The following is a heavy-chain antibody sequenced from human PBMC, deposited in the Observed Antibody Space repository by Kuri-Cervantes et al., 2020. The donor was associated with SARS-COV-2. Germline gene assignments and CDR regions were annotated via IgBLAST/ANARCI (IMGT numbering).Heavy chain of an antibody. V-gene: IGHV3-30*02. CDR3: ARVSGMVRGVMYSFNFDY. CDR2: IRYDGSNK. J-gene: IGHJ4*02. CDR1: GFTFSSYG. Sequence: GGSLRLSCAASGFTFSSYGMHWVRQAPGKGLEWVAFIRYDGSNKYYADSVKGRFTISRDNSKNTLYLQMNSLRAEDTAVYYCARVSGMVRGVMYSFNFDYWGQGTLVTVSS. D-gene: IGHD3-10*01.